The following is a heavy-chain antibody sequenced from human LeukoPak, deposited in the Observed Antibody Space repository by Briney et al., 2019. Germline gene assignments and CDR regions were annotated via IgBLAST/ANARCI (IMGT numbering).Heavy chain of an antibody. V-gene: IGHV3-33*01. Sequence: GGSLRLSCAASGFTFSSYGMHWVRQAPGKGLEWEAVIWYDGSNKYYADSVKGRFTISRDNSKNTLYLQMNSLRAEDTAVYYCARDRRSSGWYQAVDYWGQGTLVTVSS. CDR3: ARDRRSSGWYQAVDY. J-gene: IGHJ4*02. CDR2: IWYDGSNK. CDR1: GFTFSSYG. D-gene: IGHD6-19*01.